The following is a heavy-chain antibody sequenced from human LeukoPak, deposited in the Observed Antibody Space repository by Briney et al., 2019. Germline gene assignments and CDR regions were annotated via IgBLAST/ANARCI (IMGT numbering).Heavy chain of an antibody. D-gene: IGHD3-3*01. CDR1: GYTFTGYY. Sequence: GASVKVSCKASGYTFTGYYMHGVRQAPGQGLEWMGWINPNSGGSNYAQKFQGRVNMTRDTSISTAYMELSRLRSDDTAVYYCARAGDYDSRFDPWGQGTLVTVSS. CDR3: ARAGDYDSRFDP. J-gene: IGHJ5*02. CDR2: INPNSGGS. V-gene: IGHV1-2*02.